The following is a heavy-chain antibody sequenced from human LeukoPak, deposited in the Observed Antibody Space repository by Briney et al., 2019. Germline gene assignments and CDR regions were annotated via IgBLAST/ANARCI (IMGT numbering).Heavy chain of an antibody. Sequence: PGGSLRLSCAASGFTVSSNYMSWVRPAPGKGLEWVSVIYSGGSTYYADSVKGRFTISRDNSKNTLYLQMNSLRAEDTAVYYCARTSIDYYYDSSGYYLDYWGQGTLVTVSS. CDR1: GFTVSSNY. V-gene: IGHV3-53*01. J-gene: IGHJ4*02. D-gene: IGHD3-22*01. CDR3: ARTSIDYYYDSSGYYLDY. CDR2: IYSGGST.